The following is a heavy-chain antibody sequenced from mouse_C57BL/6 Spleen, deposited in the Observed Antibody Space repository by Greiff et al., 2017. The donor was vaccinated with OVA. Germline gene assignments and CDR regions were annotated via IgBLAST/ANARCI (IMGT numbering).Heavy chain of an antibody. CDR1: GFTFSDYG. V-gene: IGHV5-17*01. Sequence: EVQLVESGGGLVKPGGSLKLSCAASGFTFSDYGMHWVRQAPEKGLEWVAYISSGSSTIYYADTVKGRFTISRDNAKNTLFLQMTSLRSEDTAMYYCARMGSNYVGFAYWGQGTLVTVSA. CDR3: ARMGSNYVGFAY. CDR2: ISSGSSTI. D-gene: IGHD2-5*01. J-gene: IGHJ3*01.